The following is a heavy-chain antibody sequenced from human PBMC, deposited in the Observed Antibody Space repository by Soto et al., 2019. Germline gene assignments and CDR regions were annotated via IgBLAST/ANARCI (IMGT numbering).Heavy chain of an antibody. CDR3: ARDRGVRGLRPYALAY. J-gene: IGHJ4*02. V-gene: IGHV3-48*02. Sequence: EVQLVESGGGLVQPGGSLRLSCAASGFTFSSYSMNWVRQAPGKGLEWVSYISSSSSTIYYADSVKGRFTISRDNANNSLYLQMNSLRDEDTAVYYCARDRGVRGLRPYALAYWGQGTLVTVSS. D-gene: IGHD3-10*01. CDR1: GFTFSSYS. CDR2: ISSSSSTI.